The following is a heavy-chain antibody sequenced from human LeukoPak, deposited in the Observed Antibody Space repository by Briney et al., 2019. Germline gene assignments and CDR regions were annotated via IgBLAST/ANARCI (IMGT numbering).Heavy chain of an antibody. Sequence: ASVKVSCKASGYTFTGYYMHWVRQAPGQGLEWMGWINPNSGGTNYAQKFQGRVTITADESTSTAYMELSSLRSEDTAVYYCARSPFNIVVVVAAVGEGWFDPWGQGTLVTVSS. CDR2: INPNSGGT. V-gene: IGHV1-2*02. J-gene: IGHJ5*02. D-gene: IGHD2-15*01. CDR3: ARSPFNIVVVVAAVGEGWFDP. CDR1: GYTFTGYY.